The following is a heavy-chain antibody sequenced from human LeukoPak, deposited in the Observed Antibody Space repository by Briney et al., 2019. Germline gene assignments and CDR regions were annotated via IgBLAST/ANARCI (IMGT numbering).Heavy chain of an antibody. V-gene: IGHV3-73*01. CDR1: GFIFGGSA. CDR3: ASAWSDYYGMDV. D-gene: IGHD1-1*01. J-gene: IGHJ6*02. Sequence: GGSLRLSCAASGFIFGGSAVYWVRQASGKGLEWVGRIRSKTNNYATAYAASVKGRFTFSRDALKNTAYLQMNSLETDDTAVYYCASAWSDYYGMDVWGQGTTVTVSS. CDR2: IRSKTNNYAT.